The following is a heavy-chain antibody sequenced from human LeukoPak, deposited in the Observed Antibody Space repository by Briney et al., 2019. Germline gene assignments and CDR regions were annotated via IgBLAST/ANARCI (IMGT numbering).Heavy chain of an antibody. D-gene: IGHD6-13*01. J-gene: IGHJ5*02. CDR2: MNPNSGNT. CDR1: GYTFTSYD. V-gene: IGHV1-8*01. Sequence: ASVTVSCKASGYTFTSYDINRVRQATGQGLEWMGWMNPNSGNTGYAQKFQGRVTMTRNTSISTAYMELSSLRSEDTAVYYCARGVIAAAGNWFDPWGQGTLVTVSS. CDR3: ARGVIAAAGNWFDP.